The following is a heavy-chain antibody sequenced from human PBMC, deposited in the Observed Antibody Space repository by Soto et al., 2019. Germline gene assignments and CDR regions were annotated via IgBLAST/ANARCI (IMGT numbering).Heavy chain of an antibody. Sequence: GASVKVSCKAPGDTFTSYYMHWVRQAPGHGLEWMGVINPNHGSTRFAPKLQGRVTMTSDKSTSTVYMDLRGLTSEDTAVYYCAXFSGGVFGMIIGGTNWFAAGRQGRLATV. V-gene: IGHV1-46*03. D-gene: IGHD3-3*01. CDR1: GDTFTSYY. CDR2: INPNHGST. J-gene: IGHJ5*02. CDR3: AXFSGGVFGMIIGGTNWFAA.